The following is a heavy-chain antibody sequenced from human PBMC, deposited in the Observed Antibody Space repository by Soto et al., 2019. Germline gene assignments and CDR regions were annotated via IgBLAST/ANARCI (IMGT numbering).Heavy chain of an antibody. CDR3: ARDVVRSTAGDS. Sequence: QVQLVQSGTEVKEPGSSVKVSCKASGGSFSTSSFVWVRQGPGQGLEWMGGIIPIFSRTNLAQKFQGRVTFSADESMRTTYMELRSLTSEDTAIYYCARDVVRSTAGDSWGQGTLVTVSS. D-gene: IGHD2-15*01. CDR1: GGSFSTSS. CDR2: IIPIFSRT. V-gene: IGHV1-69*01. J-gene: IGHJ4*02.